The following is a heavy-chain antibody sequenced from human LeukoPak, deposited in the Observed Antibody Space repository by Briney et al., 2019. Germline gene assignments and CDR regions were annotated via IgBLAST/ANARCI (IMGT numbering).Heavy chain of an antibody. CDR3: ARIRKNNDYRGYYYYYDY. CDR2: ITPTSSYI. CDR1: GLTFSSYS. V-gene: IGHV3-21*01. Sequence: PGGSLRLSCAASGLTFSSYSFNWVRQAPGKGLEWVSSITPTSSYIYYADSVKGRFTISRDNAKNSLYLQMNSLRAEDTAVYYCARIRKNNDYRGYYYYYDYWGQGTLVTVSS. D-gene: IGHD3-22*01. J-gene: IGHJ4*02.